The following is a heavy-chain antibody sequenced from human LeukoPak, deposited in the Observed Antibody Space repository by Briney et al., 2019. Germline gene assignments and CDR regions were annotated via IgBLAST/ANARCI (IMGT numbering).Heavy chain of an antibody. J-gene: IGHJ4*02. CDR1: GYSISSGYY. Sequence: SETLSLTCTVSGYSISSGYYWGWIRRPPGKGLEWIGSIYHSGSTYYNPSLKSRVTISVDTSKNQFSLKLSSVTAADTAVYYCARDQTSTVTTGGSSDYWGQGTLVTVSS. CDR2: IYHSGST. CDR3: ARDQTSTVTTGGSSDY. D-gene: IGHD4-11*01. V-gene: IGHV4-38-2*02.